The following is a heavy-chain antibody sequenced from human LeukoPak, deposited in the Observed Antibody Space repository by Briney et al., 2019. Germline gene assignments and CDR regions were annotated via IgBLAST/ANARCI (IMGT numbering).Heavy chain of an antibody. CDR1: GGTFSSYA. J-gene: IGHJ4*02. D-gene: IGHD2-21*02. CDR3: ARDTEPGSSYCGGDCYFGVFDY. Sequence: SVKVSCKASGGTFSSYAISWVRQAPGQGLEWMGRIIPILGIANYAQKFQGRVTITADKSTSTAYMELSSLRSEDTAVYYCARDTEPGSSYCGGDCYFGVFDYWGQGTLVTVSS. V-gene: IGHV1-69*04. CDR2: IIPILGIA.